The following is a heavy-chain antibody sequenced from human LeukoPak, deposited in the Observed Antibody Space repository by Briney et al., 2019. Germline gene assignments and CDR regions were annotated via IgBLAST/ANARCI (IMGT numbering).Heavy chain of an antibody. Sequence: GGSLRLSCAASGFTFSSYTMNWVRQAPGKGLEWVSYISSSSSIMYYADSVKGRFTISRDNAKNSLYLQMSSLRAEDTAVYYCARSSYYSDYWGQGTLVTVSS. V-gene: IGHV3-48*01. CDR3: ARSSYYSDY. CDR2: ISSSSSIM. J-gene: IGHJ4*02. CDR1: GFTFSSYT.